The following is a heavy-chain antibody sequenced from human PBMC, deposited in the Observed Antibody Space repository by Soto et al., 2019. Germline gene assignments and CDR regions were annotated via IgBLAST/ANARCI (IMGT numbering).Heavy chain of an antibody. CDR2: IYPHDSET. D-gene: IGHD3-3*01. CDR1: GDSFTTYW. Sequence: GESLKISCQGSGDSFTTYWIAWVRQMPGKGLEWMGIIYPHDSETRYSPSFQGQVTISADKSITTAYLQWRSLKASDTAIYYCARHDTISGVISGMDVWGQGTTVTVS. V-gene: IGHV5-51*01. CDR3: ARHDTISGVISGMDV. J-gene: IGHJ6*02.